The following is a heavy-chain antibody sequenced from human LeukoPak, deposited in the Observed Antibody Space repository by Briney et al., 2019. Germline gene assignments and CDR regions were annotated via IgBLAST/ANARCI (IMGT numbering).Heavy chain of an antibody. V-gene: IGHV1-2*02. CDR2: INPNSGGT. CDR1: GYTFTGYY. Sequence: ASVKVSCKASGYTFTGYYMHWVRQAPGQGLEWMGWINPNSGGTNYAQKFQGRVTMTRDTSISTAYMELSRLRSDDTAVYYCARSRIAVAALDYWGQGTLVTVSS. CDR3: ARSRIAVAALDY. J-gene: IGHJ4*02. D-gene: IGHD6-19*01.